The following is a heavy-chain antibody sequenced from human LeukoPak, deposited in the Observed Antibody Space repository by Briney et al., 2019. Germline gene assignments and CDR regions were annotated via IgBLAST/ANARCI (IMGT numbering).Heavy chain of an antibody. V-gene: IGHV3-21*01. D-gene: IGHD3-3*01. CDR1: GFTFINYR. Sequence: PGGSLRLSCAASGFTFINYRMNWVRQAPGKGLEWVSSIRSNSSHILYADSVKGRFTISRDNAKNSLYLQVNSLRAEDTAVYYCARDKAYDFWSGFYYYGMDVWGQGTTVTVSS. CDR3: ARDKAYDFWSGFYYYGMDV. CDR2: IRSNSSHI. J-gene: IGHJ6*02.